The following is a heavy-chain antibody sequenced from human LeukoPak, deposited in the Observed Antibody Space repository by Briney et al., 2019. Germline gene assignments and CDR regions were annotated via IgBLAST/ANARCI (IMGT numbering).Heavy chain of an antibody. D-gene: IGHD1-14*01. CDR3: ANVPRSTVSY. V-gene: IGHV3-7*01. J-gene: IGHJ4*02. CDR2: LNEDGTVK. CDR1: GFSFTTNW. Sequence: GGSLRLSCSAYGFSFTTNWMHWVPQTPGKRLEWVAELNEDGTVKYYVDSVKGRFTSSRDNAKNSLYLQMNRLRAEDTGVYFCANVPRSTVSYWGRGTLVTVSS.